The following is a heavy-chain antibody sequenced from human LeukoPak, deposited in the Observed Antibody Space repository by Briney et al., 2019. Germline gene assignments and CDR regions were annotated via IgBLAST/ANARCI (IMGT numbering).Heavy chain of an antibody. Sequence: GGSLRLSCAASGFTFSNAWMNWVRQAPGKGLEWVGRIKGKGGATDYAAPVKGRFTISRDDSKNTLYLQMSSLKTEDTAVYYCSSNAYGDSAFDYWGQGTLVTVSS. V-gene: IGHV3-15*07. CDR2: IKGKGGAT. D-gene: IGHD4-17*01. CDR3: SSNAYGDSAFDY. CDR1: GFTFSNAW. J-gene: IGHJ4*02.